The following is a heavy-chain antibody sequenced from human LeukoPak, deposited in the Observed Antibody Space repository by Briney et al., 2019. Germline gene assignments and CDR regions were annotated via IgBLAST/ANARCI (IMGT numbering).Heavy chain of an antibody. CDR2: IYTSGTT. CDR3: TRDTGTTGEVKFDP. J-gene: IGHJ5*02. CDR1: GNSFGNYY. Sequence: SETLSLTCTVSGNSFGNYYWSWIRQPAGKGLEWIGRIYTSGTTTYNPSLKSRVTMSVDTSKNQFSLKLSSVTAADTAVYFCTRDTGTTGEVKFDPWGQGTLVTVSS. D-gene: IGHD4-17*01. V-gene: IGHV4-4*07.